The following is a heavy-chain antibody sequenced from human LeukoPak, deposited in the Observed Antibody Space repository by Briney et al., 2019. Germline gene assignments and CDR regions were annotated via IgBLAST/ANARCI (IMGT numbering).Heavy chain of an antibody. J-gene: IGHJ4*02. CDR2: IRSNAYGATP. V-gene: IGHV3-49*04. CDR1: GLTFGDLG. D-gene: IGHD6-19*01. Sequence: PGRSLRPSCTPSGLTFGDLGIIWVRHATGQGREWGGFIRSNAYGATPEYAASVKGRFTISRDDSQSIAYLQMDSLKSEDTALYYCSRGSHTRGWSDFDLWGQGTLVIVSS. CDR3: SRGSHTRGWSDFDL.